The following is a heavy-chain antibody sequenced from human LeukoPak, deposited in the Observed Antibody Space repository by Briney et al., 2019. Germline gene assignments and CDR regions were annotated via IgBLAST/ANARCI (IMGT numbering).Heavy chain of an antibody. D-gene: IGHD6-19*01. V-gene: IGHV4-59*08. J-gene: IGHJ4*02. CDR1: GGSISSYY. CDR2: IYYSGTT. CDR3: ARAVSGRFDY. Sequence: SETLSLTCTVSGGSISSYYWNWIRQPPGKGLEWIGYIYYSGTTNYNPSLKSRVTISVDTSKNQFSLRLSSVTAADTAIYYCARAVSGRFDYWGQGTLVTVSS.